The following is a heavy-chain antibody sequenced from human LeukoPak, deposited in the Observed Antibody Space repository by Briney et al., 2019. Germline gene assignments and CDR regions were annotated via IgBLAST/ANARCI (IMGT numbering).Heavy chain of an antibody. CDR3: AIAASLSR. V-gene: IGHV3-64D*06. J-gene: IGHJ4*02. CDR1: GFTFSTYP. CDR2: ITSNGGST. Sequence: VGSLRLSCSASGFTFSTYPMHWVRQAPGKGLEYVSAITSNGGSTYYADSVRGRFTISRDNSKNTLFLQMSSLRAEDTAVYYCAIAASLSRWGQGTLVTVSS. D-gene: IGHD6-6*01.